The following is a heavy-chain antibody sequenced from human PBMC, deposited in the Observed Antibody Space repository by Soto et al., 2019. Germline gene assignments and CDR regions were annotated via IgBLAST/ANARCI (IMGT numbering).Heavy chain of an antibody. CDR3: ARAPTKLGAFDI. J-gene: IGHJ3*02. CDR1: GYTFTSYY. CDR2: INPSGDSA. V-gene: IGHV1-46*01. Sequence: QVQLVQSGAEVKKPGASVKVSCKASGYTFTSYYMHWVRQAPGQGLEWMGIINPSGDSASYAQQFQGRVTMTRDTSTSTVYMELSSMRSEETAVDYWARAPTKLGAFDIWGKGTMVTVAS. D-gene: IGHD3-3*02.